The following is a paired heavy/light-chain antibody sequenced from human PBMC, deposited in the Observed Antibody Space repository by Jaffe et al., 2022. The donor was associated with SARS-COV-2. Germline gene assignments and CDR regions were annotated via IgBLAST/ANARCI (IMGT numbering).Heavy chain of an antibody. D-gene: IGHD2-21*02. J-gene: IGHJ4*02. V-gene: IGHV3-7*01. Sequence: EVQLVESGGGLVQPGGSLRLSCVGSEVTFSSYWMSWVRQAPGKGLESVANIKEDGSEKNYVDSVKGRFTISRDNAKSSLYLQMNNLRAEDTAVYYCARGSGMVTKWGQGTLVTVSS. CDR2: IKEDGSEK. CDR3: ARGSGMVTK. CDR1: EVTFSSYW.
Light chain of an antibody. J-gene: IGKJ2*01. Sequence: EIVLTQSPATLSLSPGERATLSCRASQSVSSYLTWYQQTPGQAPRLLIYDASNRATGIPARFSGSGSGTDFTLTISSLEPEDFAVYYCQQRSNWPHTFGQGTKLEIK. V-gene: IGKV3-11*01. CDR2: DAS. CDR1: QSVSSY. CDR3: QQRSNWPHT.